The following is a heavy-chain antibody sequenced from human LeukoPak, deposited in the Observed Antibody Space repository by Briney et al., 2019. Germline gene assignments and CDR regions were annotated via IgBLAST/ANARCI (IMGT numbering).Heavy chain of an antibody. V-gene: IGHV3-69-1*01. Sequence: GGSLRLSCAASAFTFSDYYMSWIRQAPGKGLEWVSSISSSSYIYYADSVKGRFTISRDNAKNSLYLQMNSLRAEDTAVYYCARSPSDFGYPDYWGEGTLVTVSS. CDR1: AFTFSDYY. J-gene: IGHJ4*02. CDR3: ARSPSDFGYPDY. CDR2: ISSSSYI. D-gene: IGHD4-17*01.